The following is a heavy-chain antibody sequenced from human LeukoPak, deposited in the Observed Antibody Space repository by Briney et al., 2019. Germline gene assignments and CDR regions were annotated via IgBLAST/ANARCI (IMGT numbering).Heavy chain of an antibody. D-gene: IGHD2-21*02. CDR3: ARDTLAYCGGDCYSKDDY. CDR1: GGTFSSYA. CDR2: IIPIFGIA. J-gene: IGHJ4*02. Sequence: SVKVSCKASGGTFSSYAISWVRQAPGQGLEWMGRIIPIFGIANYAQKFQGRATITADKSTSTAYMELSSLRSEDTAVYYCARDTLAYCGGDCYSKDDYWGQGTLVTVSS. V-gene: IGHV1-69*04.